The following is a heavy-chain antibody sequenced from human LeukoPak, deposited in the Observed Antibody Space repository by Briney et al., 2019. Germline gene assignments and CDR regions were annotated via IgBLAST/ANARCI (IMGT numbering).Heavy chain of an antibody. J-gene: IGHJ4*02. CDR1: GFTFSNYA. V-gene: IGHV3-23*01. Sequence: GGSLRLSCAASGFTFSNYAMTWVRQAPGKGLEWVSLISGGGGSTYYADSVKGRFTISRDNSKNTLYLQMNSLRAEDTAVYYCAREGDIVVVPAATLDYWGQGTLVTVSS. D-gene: IGHD2-2*01. CDR3: AREGDIVVVPAATLDY. CDR2: ISGGGGST.